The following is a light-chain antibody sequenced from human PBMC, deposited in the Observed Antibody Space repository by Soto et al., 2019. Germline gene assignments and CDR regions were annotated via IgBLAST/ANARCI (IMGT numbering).Light chain of an antibody. CDR2: GNS. J-gene: IGLJ2*01. Sequence: QSVLTQPPSVSGAPGQRVTIACTGSNSNIGAGYDVHWYRHFPGAAPKLLLSGNSHRPSWVPDRFSGSKSGTSASLAITGLQAEDEADYYCQSYDSGLFGLIFGEGTKVTVL. V-gene: IGLV1-40*01. CDR3: QSYDSGLFGLI. CDR1: NSNIGAGYD.